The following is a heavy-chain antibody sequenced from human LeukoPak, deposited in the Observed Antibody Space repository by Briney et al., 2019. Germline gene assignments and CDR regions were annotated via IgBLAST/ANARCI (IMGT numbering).Heavy chain of an antibody. V-gene: IGHV4-59*01. CDR2: IYNSGST. CDR3: ARELHSSGWEYYFDY. D-gene: IGHD6-19*01. Sequence: PSETLSLTCTVSGGSISSYYWSWIRQPPGKGLEWIGYIYNSGSTNYNPSLKSRVTISVDTSKNQFSLKLSSVTAADTAVYYCARELHSSGWEYYFDYWGQGTLVTVSS. CDR1: GGSISSYY. J-gene: IGHJ4*02.